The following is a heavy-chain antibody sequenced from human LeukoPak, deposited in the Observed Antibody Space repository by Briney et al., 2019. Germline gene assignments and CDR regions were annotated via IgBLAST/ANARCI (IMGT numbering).Heavy chain of an antibody. CDR2: FYASGTT. D-gene: IGHD6-13*01. CDR1: GGSIVSHY. J-gene: IGHJ4*02. V-gene: IGHV4-4*07. CDR3: AKDSSTWGNLAGHFDS. Sequence: SETLSLICTVSGGSIVSHYWNWTRQPAGRGLEWIGRFYASGTTNTSPSLKSRVTMSVDTSKNQFSLKLSSVTAADTAEYYCAKDSSTWGNLAGHFDSWGQGTLVTVSS.